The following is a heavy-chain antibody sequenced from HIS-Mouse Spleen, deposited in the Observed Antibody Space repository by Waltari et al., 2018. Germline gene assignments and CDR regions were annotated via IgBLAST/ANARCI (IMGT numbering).Heavy chain of an antibody. CDR2: IYYSGST. D-gene: IGHD3-10*01. J-gene: IGHJ4*02. Sequence: QLQLQESGPGLVKPSETLSLTCTVPGGSISSSSSYWGWTRQPPGKGLEWIGSIYYSGSTYYNPSLKSRVTISVDTSKNQFSLKLSSVTAADTAVYYCARAYYYGSGSYYKGYFDYWGQGTLVTVSS. CDR3: ARAYYYGSGSYYKGYFDY. CDR1: GGSISSSSSY. V-gene: IGHV4-39*07.